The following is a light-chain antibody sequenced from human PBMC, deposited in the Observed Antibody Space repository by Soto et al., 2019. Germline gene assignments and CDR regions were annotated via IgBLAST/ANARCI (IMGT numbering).Light chain of an antibody. CDR2: GES. J-gene: IGKJ4*01. CDR3: QKYNNWPLT. CDR1: QSVSSN. V-gene: IGKV3-15*01. Sequence: EIVMTQSPATLSVSPGDSATLSCRASQSVSSNLAWYQQKPGQAPRLLIYGESTRATGIPDRFSGSGSGTELTLTISRLQSEDFAVYYCQKYNNWPLTXGGGTKVDIK.